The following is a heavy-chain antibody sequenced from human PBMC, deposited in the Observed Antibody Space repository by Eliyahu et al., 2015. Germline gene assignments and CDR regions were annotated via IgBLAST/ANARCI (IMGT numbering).Heavy chain of an antibody. CDR2: IDWNSGLE. J-gene: IGHJ6*04. V-gene: IGHV3-9*01. Sequence: EVQLVDSGGGLVPPXGSLRLSCAAXGXTFGNYAMHWVRXVPGKGLQWVAGIDWNSGLESYAHSVRXRFTISRDNARNSLYLQMNSLKIEDTAFYYCVKDREVTYFAYNMEVWGXGTSVTVSP. CDR1: GXTFGNYA. CDR3: VKDREVTYFAYNMEV. D-gene: IGHD3-9*01.